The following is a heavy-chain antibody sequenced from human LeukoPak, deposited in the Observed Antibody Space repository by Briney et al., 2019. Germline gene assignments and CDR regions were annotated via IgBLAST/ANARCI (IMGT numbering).Heavy chain of an antibody. CDR1: GFTFSSYA. Sequence: GGSLRLSCAASGFTFSSYAMSWVRQAPGKGLEWVSAISGSGGSTYYADSVKGRFTISRDNSKNTPYLQMNSLRAEDTAVYYCAKAPYGSGSYYFNWFDPWGQGTLVTVSS. CDR2: ISGSGGST. J-gene: IGHJ5*02. D-gene: IGHD3-10*01. V-gene: IGHV3-23*01. CDR3: AKAPYGSGSYYFNWFDP.